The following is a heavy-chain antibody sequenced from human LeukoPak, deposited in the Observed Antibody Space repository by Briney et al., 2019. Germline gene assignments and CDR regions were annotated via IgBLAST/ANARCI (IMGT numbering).Heavy chain of an antibody. V-gene: IGHV3-33*01. J-gene: IGHJ4*02. CDR1: GFTFSSYG. CDR2: IWYDGSNK. CDR3: ARDIVAAGGRYFDH. D-gene: IGHD6-13*01. Sequence: GGSLRLSCAASGFTFSSYGMHWVRQAPGKGLEWVAVIWYDGSNKYYADSVKGRFTISRDNSKNTLYLQMNSLRGEDMALYYCARDIVAAGGRYFDHWGQGTLVTVSS.